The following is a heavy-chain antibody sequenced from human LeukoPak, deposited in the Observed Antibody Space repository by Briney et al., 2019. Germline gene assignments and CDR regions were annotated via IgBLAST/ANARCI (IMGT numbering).Heavy chain of an antibody. CDR1: GFTFSSYA. Sequence: GGSLRLSCAASGFTFSSYAMSWVRQAPGKGLEWVSAISGSGGSTYYADSVKARFTIARDNSRATVYLQMNSLRADDAAIYYCAKGHSDYGTGFDLWGQGTLVTVSS. CDR2: ISGSGGST. D-gene: IGHD4-17*01. J-gene: IGHJ4*02. CDR3: AKGHSDYGTGFDL. V-gene: IGHV3-23*01.